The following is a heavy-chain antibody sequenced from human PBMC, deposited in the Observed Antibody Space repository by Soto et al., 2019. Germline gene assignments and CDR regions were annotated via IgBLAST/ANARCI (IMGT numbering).Heavy chain of an antibody. J-gene: IGHJ6*02. Sequence: SVKVSGTRSGFTFTSSTVQWVLQARGQRLEWIGWIVVGSGNTNYAQKFQERVTITRDMSTSTAYMELSSLRSEDTAVYYCAAGTIFGVVIIPYYYGMDVWGQGTTVTVSS. CDR2: IVVGSGNT. CDR1: GFTFTSST. CDR3: AAGTIFGVVIIPYYYGMDV. V-gene: IGHV1-58*01. D-gene: IGHD3-3*01.